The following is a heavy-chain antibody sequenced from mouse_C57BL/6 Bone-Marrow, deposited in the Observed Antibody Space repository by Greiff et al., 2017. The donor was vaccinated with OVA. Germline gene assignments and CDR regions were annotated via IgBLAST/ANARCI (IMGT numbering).Heavy chain of an antibody. D-gene: IGHD1-1*02. V-gene: IGHV1-77*01. Sequence: VNVVESGAELAKPGASVKISCKASGYTFTDYYINWVKQRPGQGLEWIGKIGPGSGSTYYNAKFKGKATLTADKSSSTAYMHLSSLTSEGSAVYVGARWGGGYGDFGGWGTGATVTV. CDR1: GYTFTDYY. J-gene: IGHJ1*03. CDR3: ARWGGGYGDFGG. CDR2: IGPGSGST.